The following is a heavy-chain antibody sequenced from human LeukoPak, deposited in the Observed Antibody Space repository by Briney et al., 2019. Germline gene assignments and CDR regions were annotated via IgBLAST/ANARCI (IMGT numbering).Heavy chain of an antibody. CDR2: INPNSGGT. D-gene: IGHD2-2*01. V-gene: IGHV1-2*02. CDR3: AREDIVVVSAAISYMDV. Sequence: ASVKVSCKASGYTFTGYYMHWVRQAPGQGLEWMGWINPNSGGTNYAQKFQGRVTMTRDTSISTAYMELSRLRSDDTAVYYCAREDIVVVSAAISYMDVWGKGTTVTVSS. CDR1: GYTFTGYY. J-gene: IGHJ6*03.